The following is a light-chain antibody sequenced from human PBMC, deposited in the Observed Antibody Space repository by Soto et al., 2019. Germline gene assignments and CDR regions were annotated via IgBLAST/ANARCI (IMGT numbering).Light chain of an antibody. Sequence: EIVMTQSPATLSVSPGERATLSCRASQSVSRNLAWYQQKPGQAPRPLIYGASTRATGIPARFSGSGSGTEFTLTISSLQSEDFGIYYCQQYNNWPLFGQGTKVDNK. J-gene: IGKJ1*01. V-gene: IGKV3-15*01. CDR1: QSVSRN. CDR3: QQYNNWPL. CDR2: GAS.